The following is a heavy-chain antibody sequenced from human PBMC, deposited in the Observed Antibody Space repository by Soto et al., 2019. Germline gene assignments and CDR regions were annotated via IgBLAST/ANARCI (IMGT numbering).Heavy chain of an antibody. Sequence: EVQLVESGGGLVQPGGSLRVSCAASGFTFSSYWMHWVRQAPGKGLVWVSRINSDGSSTSYADSVKGRFTISRDNAKNTLYLQMNSLRAEDTAIYYCARRGVVAGLHYWGQGTLVTVSS. CDR3: ARRGVVAGLHY. CDR1: GFTFSSYW. J-gene: IGHJ4*02. CDR2: INSDGSST. D-gene: IGHD6-19*01. V-gene: IGHV3-74*01.